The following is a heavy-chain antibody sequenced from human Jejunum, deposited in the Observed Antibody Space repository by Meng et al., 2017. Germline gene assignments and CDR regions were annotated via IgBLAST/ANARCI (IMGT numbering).Heavy chain of an antibody. CDR1: GGSVSSGFYY. CDR2: ISDSGTT. Sequence: HVPLQESGPGLVRPSETLSLTCTGSGGSVSSGFYYWSWIRQPRGKGLEWIGYISDSGTTNYNPSLKSRVTMSVDTSKNHFSLKLTSVTAADTAVYFCARDSETYPTYFDYWGQGTLVTVSS. D-gene: IGHD5-24*01. J-gene: IGHJ4*02. CDR3: ARDSETYPTYFDY. V-gene: IGHV4-61*03.